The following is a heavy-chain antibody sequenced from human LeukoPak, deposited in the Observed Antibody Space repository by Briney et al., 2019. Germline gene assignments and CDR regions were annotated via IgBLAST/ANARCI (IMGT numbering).Heavy chain of an antibody. CDR3: ARALDSSSSRYQAFEE. CDR2: ITDSGRST. Sequence: GGSLRLSCAASGFTFSSYAMAWVRQAPGKGLEWVSSITDSGRSTYYADSVKGRFTISRDNSKNTLYLQMNSLRAEDTAVYYCARALDSSSSRYQAFEEWGQGTLVTVSS. D-gene: IGHD2-2*01. CDR1: GFTFSSYA. V-gene: IGHV3-23*01. J-gene: IGHJ4*02.